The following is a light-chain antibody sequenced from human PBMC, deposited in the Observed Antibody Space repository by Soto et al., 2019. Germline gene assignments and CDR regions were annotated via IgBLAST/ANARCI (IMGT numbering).Light chain of an antibody. CDR1: KNDIGVYDF. CDR2: EVV. J-gene: IGLJ1*01. Sequence: QSALTQPPSASGSPGQSVTISCTGTKNDIGVYDFVSWYQHHPGKAPRLIIYEVVQRPSGVSDRFSGSKSGNTASLTVSGLQAADEADYFCKSYAGRNTYVFGSGTKVTV. V-gene: IGLV2-8*01. CDR3: KSYAGRNTYV.